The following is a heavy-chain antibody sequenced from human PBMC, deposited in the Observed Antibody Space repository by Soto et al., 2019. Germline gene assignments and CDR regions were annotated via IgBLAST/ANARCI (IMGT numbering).Heavy chain of an antibody. D-gene: IGHD1-26*01. CDR1: GFTFSNYE. J-gene: IGHJ4*02. CDR2: ISSRGSTT. Sequence: VQLVESGGGLVQPGGSLRLSCAASGFTFSNYEINWVRQAPGKGLEWISYISSRGSTTHYADSVRGRFTISRDNAKNSLYLQMSSLRAEDTAVYYCARDVGASQLDYWGQGTLVTVSS. CDR3: ARDVGASQLDY. V-gene: IGHV3-48*03.